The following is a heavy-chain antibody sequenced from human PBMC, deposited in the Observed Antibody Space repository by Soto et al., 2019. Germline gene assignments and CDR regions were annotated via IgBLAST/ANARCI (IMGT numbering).Heavy chain of an antibody. V-gene: IGHV3-11*01. J-gene: IGHJ3*01. D-gene: IGHD2-2*01. CDR1: GFTFSDYY. CDR3: ARADCSSTSCYYHDAFDL. CDR2: ISSSGSTI. Sequence: GGSLRLSCAASGFTFSDYYMSWIRQAPGKGLEWVSYISSSGSTIYYADSVKGRFTISRDNAKNSLYLQMNSLRAEDTAVYYCARADCSSTSCYYHDAFDLWGQGTMVTVSS.